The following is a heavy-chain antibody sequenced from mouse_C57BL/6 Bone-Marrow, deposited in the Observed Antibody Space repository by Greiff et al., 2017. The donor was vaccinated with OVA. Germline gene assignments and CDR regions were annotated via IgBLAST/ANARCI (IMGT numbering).Heavy chain of an antibody. CDR2: IYPGSGST. V-gene: IGHV1-55*01. Sequence: QVQLQQPGAELVKPGASVKMSCKASGYTFTSYWITWVKQRPGQGLEWIGDIYPGSGSTNYNEKFKSKATLTVDTSSGTAYMQLSSLTSEDSAVYYCARAGSSYFYYAMDYWGQGTSVTVSS. J-gene: IGHJ4*01. CDR1: GYTFTSYW. D-gene: IGHD1-1*01. CDR3: ARAGSSYFYYAMDY.